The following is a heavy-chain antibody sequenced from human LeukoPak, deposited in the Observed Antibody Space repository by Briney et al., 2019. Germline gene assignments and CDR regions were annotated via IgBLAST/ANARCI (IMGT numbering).Heavy chain of an antibody. V-gene: IGHV4-39*01. J-gene: IGHJ5*02. D-gene: IGHD3-22*01. CDR2: IFYSGRT. CDR1: GGSISSSTYY. CDR3: ARQPYYSDSTGYLNWFDP. Sequence: SETLSLTCTVSGGSISSSTYYWGWIRQPPGKGLEWIGSIFYSGRTYYNPSLKSRVTISVDTSKNQFSLDLSSVTATDTAVYYCARQPYYSDSTGYLNWFDPWGQGTLVTVSS.